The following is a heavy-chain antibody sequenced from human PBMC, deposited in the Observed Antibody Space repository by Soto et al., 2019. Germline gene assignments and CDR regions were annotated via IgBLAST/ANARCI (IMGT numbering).Heavy chain of an antibody. D-gene: IGHD6-13*01. V-gene: IGHV4-59*08. J-gene: IGHJ4*02. CDR3: ARLSRYSSSWNPIDY. Sequence: SETLSLTCTVSGGSISSYYWSWIRQPPGKGLEWIGYIYYSGSTNYNPSLKSRVTISVDTSKNQFSLKLSSVTAADTAVYYCARLSRYSSSWNPIDYWGQGTLVTVSS. CDR2: IYYSGST. CDR1: GGSISSYY.